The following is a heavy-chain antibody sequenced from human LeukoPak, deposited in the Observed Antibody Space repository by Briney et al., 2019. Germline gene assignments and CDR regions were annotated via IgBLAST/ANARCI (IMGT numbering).Heavy chain of an antibody. D-gene: IGHD6-6*01. J-gene: IGHJ4*02. CDR1: GFIFSNYA. CDR2: ITGSGGST. CDR3: PKGSGGARPYYFDY. Sequence: PGGSLRLSCAASGFIFSNYAMGWVRQAPGKGLEWVSAITGSGGSTYYADSVKGRFTISRDNSQNTLYLQMNSLRAEDTAVYYCPKGSGGARPYYFDYWGQGTLVTVSS. V-gene: IGHV3-23*01.